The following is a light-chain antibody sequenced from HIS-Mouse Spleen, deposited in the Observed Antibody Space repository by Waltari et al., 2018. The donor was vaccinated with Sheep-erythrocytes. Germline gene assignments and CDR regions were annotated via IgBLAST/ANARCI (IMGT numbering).Light chain of an antibody. V-gene: IGLV2-14*03. CDR3: SSYTSSSSYV. CDR1: SSDVGGYNY. Sequence: QSALTQPASVSGSPGQSITISCTGTSSDVGGYNYVSWYQPPPGKAPKLMIYDVSNRPSGVSNRFSASKSGNTASLTISGLQAEDEADYYCSSYTSSSSYVFGTGTKVTVL. CDR2: DVS. J-gene: IGLJ1*01.